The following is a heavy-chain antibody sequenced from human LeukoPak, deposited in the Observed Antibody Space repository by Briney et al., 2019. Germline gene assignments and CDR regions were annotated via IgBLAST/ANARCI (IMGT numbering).Heavy chain of an antibody. V-gene: IGHV3-74*03. CDR2: INRDGTIT. CDR3: ARDKKSGESSEIDY. CDR1: GFTFSNYW. J-gene: IGHJ4*02. D-gene: IGHD3-10*01. Sequence: PGGSLRLSCAASGFTFSNYWVHWVRQAPGKGLVWVSRINRDGTITKYADSVKGRFTVSRDNAKNTLNLQMNGLRAEDTAVYYCARDKKSGESSEIDYWGQGTLVTVSS.